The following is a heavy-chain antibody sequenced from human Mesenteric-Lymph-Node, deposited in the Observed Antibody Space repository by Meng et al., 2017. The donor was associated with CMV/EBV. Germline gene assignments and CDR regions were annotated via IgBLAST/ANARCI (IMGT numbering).Heavy chain of an antibody. CDR3: AKPRYYSDYAGSDY. CDR1: GFTFSSYW. D-gene: IGHD4-11*01. CDR2: IYSNGNT. J-gene: IGHJ4*02. V-gene: IGHV3-23*05. Sequence: GESLKISCAASGFTFSSYWMTWVRQAPGKGLEWVSVIYSNGNTYYADSVKGRFTISRDNFKNTLFLQMNSLTAEDTAVYYCAKPRYYSDYAGSDYWGQGTLVTVSS.